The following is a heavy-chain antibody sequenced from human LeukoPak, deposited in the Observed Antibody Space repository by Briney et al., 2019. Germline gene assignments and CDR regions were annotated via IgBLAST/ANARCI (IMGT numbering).Heavy chain of an antibody. CDR1: GDSITSDY. V-gene: IGHV4-59*12. CDR3: ARSVVVITTNWFDP. CDR2: IHHSGNT. J-gene: IGHJ5*02. Sequence: SETLSLTCTVSGDSITSDYWGWIRQPPGKGLEWIGYIHHSGNTNYNPSLKSRLTLSVDTSKNQSSLKVTSVTAADTAVYYCARSVVVITTNWFDPWGQGTLVTVSS. D-gene: IGHD3-22*01.